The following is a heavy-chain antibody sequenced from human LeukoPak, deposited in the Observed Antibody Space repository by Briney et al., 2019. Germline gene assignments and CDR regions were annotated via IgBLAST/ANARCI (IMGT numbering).Heavy chain of an antibody. J-gene: IGHJ6*02. CDR3: AKDMARPGWDISVGDYYYGMDV. CDR1: GFTFDDYA. D-gene: IGHD1-26*01. CDR2: ISWNSGSI. Sequence: GRSLRLSCAASGFTFDDYAMHWVRQAPGKGLEWVSGISWNSGSIGYADSVKGRFTISRDNAKNSLYLQMNSLRAEDTALYYCAKDMARPGWDISVGDYYYGMDVWGQGTTVTVSS. V-gene: IGHV3-9*01.